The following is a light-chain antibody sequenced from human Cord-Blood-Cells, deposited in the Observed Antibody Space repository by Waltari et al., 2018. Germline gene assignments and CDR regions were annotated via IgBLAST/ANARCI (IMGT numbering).Light chain of an antibody. CDR3: QQYGSSPRT. J-gene: IGKJ1*01. CDR1: QSVSSSY. Sequence: EIVLKQSTGTLSLSPGERATLSCRASQSVSSSYLAWYKQKPGQAPRLLIYGASSRATGIPDRFSGSGSGTDFTLTISRLEPEDFAVYYCQQYGSSPRTFGQGTKVEIK. CDR2: GAS. V-gene: IGKV3-20*01.